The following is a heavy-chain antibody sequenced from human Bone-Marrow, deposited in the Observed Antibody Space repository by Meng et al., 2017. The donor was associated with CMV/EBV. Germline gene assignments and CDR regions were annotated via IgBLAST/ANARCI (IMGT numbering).Heavy chain of an antibody. CDR3: ATRIAAAGSVSVDV. V-gene: IGHV4-39*07. CDR1: GGSIRSSSYY. CDR2: IYFTGST. D-gene: IGHD6-13*01. Sequence: SETLSLTCTVSGGSIRSSSYYWGCIRQPPGKGLEWIGSIYFTGSTYYNPSLKSRVTISVDTSKNQFSLKLSSVTAADTAVYYCATRIAAAGSVSVDVWGQGTTVTVSS. J-gene: IGHJ6*02.